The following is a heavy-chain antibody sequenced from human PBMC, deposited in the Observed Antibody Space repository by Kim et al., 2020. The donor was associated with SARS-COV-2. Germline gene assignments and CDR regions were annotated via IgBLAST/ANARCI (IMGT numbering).Heavy chain of an antibody. D-gene: IGHD1-26*01. J-gene: IGHJ4*02. CDR2: IYYSGST. CDR1: GGSISSYY. V-gene: IGHV4-59*01. CDR3: ARSGSYYSVYFDY. Sequence: SETLSLTCTVSGGSISSYYWSWIRQPPGKGLEWIGYIYYSGSTNYNPSLKSRVTISVDTSKNQFSLKLSSVTAADTAVYYCARSGSYYSVYFDYWGQGTLVTVSS.